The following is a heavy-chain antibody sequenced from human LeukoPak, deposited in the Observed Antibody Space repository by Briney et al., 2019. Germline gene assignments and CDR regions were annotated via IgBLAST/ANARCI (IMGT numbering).Heavy chain of an antibody. Sequence: EGSLRLSCAASGFTFSTSWMHWVRQTPGKGPVWVSRISKGGSATNYAGSVKGRFTISRDNAKNTLDLQMNSLRVDDTALYYCVRELGAPGYFQHWAQGILVTVSS. D-gene: IGHD7-27*01. CDR3: VRELGAPGYFQH. V-gene: IGHV3-74*01. CDR1: GFTFSTSW. J-gene: IGHJ1*01. CDR2: ISKGGSAT.